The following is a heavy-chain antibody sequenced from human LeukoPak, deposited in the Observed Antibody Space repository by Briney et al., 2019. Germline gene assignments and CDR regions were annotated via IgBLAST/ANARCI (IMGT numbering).Heavy chain of an antibody. CDR3: TALVPNYDYVWGSYRYNEK. CDR1: GFTFSNAW. J-gene: IGHJ4*02. V-gene: IGHV3-15*01. Sequence: GGSLRLSCAASGFTFSNAWMSWVRQAPGKGLEWVGRIKSKNDGATTDYAAPVKGRFAISRDDSRSTIYLQMNSLKTEDTAVYYCTALVPNYDYVWGSYRYNEKWGQGTLVTVSS. D-gene: IGHD3-16*02. CDR2: IKSKNDGATT.